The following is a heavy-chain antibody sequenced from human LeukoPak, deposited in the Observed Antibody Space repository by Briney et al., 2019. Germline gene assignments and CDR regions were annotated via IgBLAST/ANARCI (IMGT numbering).Heavy chain of an antibody. J-gene: IGHJ4*02. CDR3: ARDWGRGYQRSFDF. V-gene: IGHV4-59*01. CDR1: GGSISSYY. Sequence: SETLSLTCTVSGGSISSYYWSWIRQPPGKGLEWIGYIHYSGSTNYNPSLQSRVTISVDTAKNQFSLRLSSVTAADTAVYYCARDWGRGYQRSFDFWGQGTLVTVSS. D-gene: IGHD3-22*01. CDR2: IHYSGST.